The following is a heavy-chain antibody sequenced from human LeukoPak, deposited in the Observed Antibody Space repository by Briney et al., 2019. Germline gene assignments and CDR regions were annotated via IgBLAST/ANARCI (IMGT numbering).Heavy chain of an antibody. V-gene: IGHV3-74*01. Sequence: PGGSLRLSCAASGFTSSTYWMHWVRQVPGKGLVWVSRIKSDGSSTRYADSVKGRFTISRDNAKNTMYPQMNSLRAEDTAVYYCAGSRGLWYFDLWGRGTLVTVSS. CDR2: IKSDGSST. CDR3: AGSRGLWYFDL. D-gene: IGHD3-10*01. J-gene: IGHJ2*01. CDR1: GFTSSTYW.